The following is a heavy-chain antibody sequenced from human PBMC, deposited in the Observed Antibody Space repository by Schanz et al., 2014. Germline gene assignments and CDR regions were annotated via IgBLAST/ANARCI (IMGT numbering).Heavy chain of an antibody. CDR3: ARQFYDILTGYWFPYYFDY. CDR1: GGSVSSGGAY. CDR2: ISYSGST. J-gene: IGHJ4*02. D-gene: IGHD3-9*01. V-gene: IGHV4-31*03. Sequence: QVQLQESGPGLVKPSQTLSLTCTVSGGSVSSGGAYWSWIRQHPGKGLEWIGFISYSGSTYYNPSLKSRVTIPVDASKNQSAKKLSSVPAADTAVYYCARQFYDILTGYWFPYYFDYWGQGTLVNVSS.